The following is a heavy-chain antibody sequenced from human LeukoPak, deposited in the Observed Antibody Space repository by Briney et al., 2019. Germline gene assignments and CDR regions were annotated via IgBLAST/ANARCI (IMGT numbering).Heavy chain of an antibody. CDR1: GYTFTSYG. V-gene: IGHV1-18*01. CDR3: ARDHCSGGNCNAYYDF. Sequence: ASVKVSCKASGYTFTSYGINWVRQAPGQGLEWMGWISTYSDKTNYVQRLQGRVTMTTDTSTSTAYMELRSLTSDDTAVYYCARDHCSGGNCNAYYDFWGQGALVTVSS. D-gene: IGHD2-15*01. CDR2: ISTYSDKT. J-gene: IGHJ4*02.